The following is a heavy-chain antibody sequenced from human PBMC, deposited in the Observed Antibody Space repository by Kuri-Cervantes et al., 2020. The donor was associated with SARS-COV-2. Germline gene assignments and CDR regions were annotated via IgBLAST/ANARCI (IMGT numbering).Heavy chain of an antibody. J-gene: IGHJ2*01. D-gene: IGHD2-15*01. CDR2: IKQDGSEK. CDR3: ARRSVVAAPNWYFDL. V-gene: IGHV3-7*01. CDR1: GFTFSSYS. Sequence: GESLKISCAASGFTFSSYSMNWVRQAPGKGLEWVANIKQDGSEKYYVDSVKGRFTISRDNAKNSLYLQMNSLRAEDTAVYYCARRSVVAAPNWYFDLWGRGTLVTVSS.